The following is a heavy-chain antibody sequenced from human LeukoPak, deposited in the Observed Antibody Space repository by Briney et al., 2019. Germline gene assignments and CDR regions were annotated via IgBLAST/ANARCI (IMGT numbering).Heavy chain of an antibody. J-gene: IGHJ6*03. CDR1: GFTFSSYA. CDR3: AKLPYYYGSGSYEDYMDV. V-gene: IGHV3-23*01. D-gene: IGHD3-10*01. CDR2: ISGSGGST. Sequence: GGSLRLSCAASGFTFSSYAMSWVRQAPGKGLEWVSAISGSGGSTYYADSVKGRFAISRDNSKSTLYLQMNSLRAEDTAVYYCAKLPYYYGSGSYEDYMDVWGKGTTVTVSS.